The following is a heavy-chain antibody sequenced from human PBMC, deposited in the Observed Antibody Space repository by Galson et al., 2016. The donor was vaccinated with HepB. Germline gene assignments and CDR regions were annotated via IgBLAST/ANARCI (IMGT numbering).Heavy chain of an antibody. Sequence: SLRLSCAASGFTLGSYEMNWVRQAPGKGLEWVSYISSSGNIIYYADSVEGRFTISRDDAKNSLYLQMNSLRAEDTAIYFCARTPGYSGTWYDAFDIWGPGTIVTVSS. V-gene: IGHV3-48*03. D-gene: IGHD6-13*01. J-gene: IGHJ3*02. CDR1: GFTLGSYE. CDR3: ARTPGYSGTWYDAFDI. CDR2: ISSSGNII.